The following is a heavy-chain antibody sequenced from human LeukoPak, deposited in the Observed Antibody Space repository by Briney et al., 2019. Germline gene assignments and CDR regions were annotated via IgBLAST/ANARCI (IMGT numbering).Heavy chain of an antibody. CDR2: IYSGGST. V-gene: IGHV3-53*01. Sequence: GGSLRLSCAASGFTVSSNYMSWVRQAPGKGLEWVSVIYSGGSTYYADSVKGRFTISRDNSKNTLYLQMNSLRAEDTAVYYCARGGGGGYYGSGRNYYFNYWGQGTLVTVSS. J-gene: IGHJ4*02. CDR3: ARGGGGGYYGSGRNYYFNY. D-gene: IGHD3-10*01. CDR1: GFTVSSNY.